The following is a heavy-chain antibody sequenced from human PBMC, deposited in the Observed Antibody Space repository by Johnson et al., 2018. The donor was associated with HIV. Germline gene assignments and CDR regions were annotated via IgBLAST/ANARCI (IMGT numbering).Heavy chain of an antibody. D-gene: IGHD5-24*01. CDR1: GFTFSSYA. CDR2: ISSNGGST. Sequence: VQLVESGGGLVQPGGSLRLSCAASGFTFSSYAMHWVRQAPGKGLEYVSAISSNGGSTYYANSVKGRFTISRDNSKNTLYLQMGSLRAEDTAVYYCARDQWMAGDAFDIWGQGTVVTVSS. J-gene: IGHJ3*02. V-gene: IGHV3-64*01. CDR3: ARDQWMAGDAFDI.